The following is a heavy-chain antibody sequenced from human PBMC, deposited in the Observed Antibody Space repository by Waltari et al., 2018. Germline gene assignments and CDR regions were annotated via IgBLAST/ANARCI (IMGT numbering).Heavy chain of an antibody. CDR2: ISSDVNTK. J-gene: IGHJ4*02. D-gene: IGHD3-3*01. Sequence: QVQLMESGGGVVQPGRSLRLSCAASGFTFRSYAMHWVRQAPGKELGWVAVISSDVNTKKYADSLKGRFTISRDNSKNTLYLQMDSLRPEDTALYYCASLRISIFGVVYYFDSWGQGALVTVSS. CDR1: GFTFRSYA. CDR3: ASLRISIFGVVYYFDS. V-gene: IGHV3-30*04.